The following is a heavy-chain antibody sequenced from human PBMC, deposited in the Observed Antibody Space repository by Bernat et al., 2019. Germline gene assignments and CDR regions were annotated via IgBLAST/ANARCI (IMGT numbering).Heavy chain of an antibody. J-gene: IGHJ4*02. CDR2: ISSSSTI. CDR1: GFTFSSYS. CDR3: ARVALRGYDY. Sequence: VQLVESGGGVVQPGRSLRLSCAASGFTFSSYSMNWVRQAPGKGLEWVSYISSSSTIYYADSVKGRFTISRDNAKNSLYLQMNSLRAEDTAVYYCARVALRGYDYWGQGTLVTVSS. D-gene: IGHD4-23*01. V-gene: IGHV3-48*01.